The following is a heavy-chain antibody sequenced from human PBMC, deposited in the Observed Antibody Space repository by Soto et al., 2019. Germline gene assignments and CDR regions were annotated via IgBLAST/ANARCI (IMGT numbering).Heavy chain of an antibody. CDR2: IKSKTDGGTT. V-gene: IGHV3-15*01. Sequence: GGSLRLSCAASGFTFSNAWMSWVRQAPGKGLEWVGRIKSKTDGGTTDYAAPVKGRFTISRDDSKNTLYLQMNSLKTEDTAVYYCTTDLGGVEQGYYMDVWGKGTTVTVSS. CDR1: GFTFSNAW. D-gene: IGHD1-1*01. CDR3: TTDLGGVEQGYYMDV. J-gene: IGHJ6*03.